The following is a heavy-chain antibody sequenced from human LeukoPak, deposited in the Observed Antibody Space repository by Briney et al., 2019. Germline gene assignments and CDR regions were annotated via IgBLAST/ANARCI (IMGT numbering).Heavy chain of an antibody. CDR3: AGARNYDFWSGYLYYFDY. V-gene: IGHV4-34*01. CDR1: GGSFSGYY. J-gene: IGHJ4*02. D-gene: IGHD3-3*01. Sequence: SETLSLTCAVYGGSFSGYYWSWIRQPPGKGLEWIGEINHSGSTNYNPSLKSRVTISVDTSKNQFSPKLSSVTAADTAVYYCAGARNYDFWSGYLYYFDYWGQGTLVTVSS. CDR2: INHSGST.